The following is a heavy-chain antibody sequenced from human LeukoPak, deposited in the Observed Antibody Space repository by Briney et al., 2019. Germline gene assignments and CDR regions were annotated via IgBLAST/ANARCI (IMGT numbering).Heavy chain of an antibody. CDR1: GFTFSSYS. CDR3: ARDIRSDYYYGMDV. Sequence: GGSLRLSCAASGFTFSSYSMNWVRQAPGKGLEWVAVIWYDGSNKYYADSVKGRFTISRDNSKNTLYLQMNSLRAEDTAVYYCARDIRSDYYYGMDVWGQGTTVTVSS. J-gene: IGHJ6*02. CDR2: IWYDGSNK. V-gene: IGHV3-33*08. D-gene: IGHD6-19*01.